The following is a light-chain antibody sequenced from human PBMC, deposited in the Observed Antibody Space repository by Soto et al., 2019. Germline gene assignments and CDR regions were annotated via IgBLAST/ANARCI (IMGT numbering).Light chain of an antibody. CDR2: GVS. J-gene: IGLJ3*02. CDR3: SSFTSSSTRV. V-gene: IGLV2-14*03. Sequence: QSALTQPASVPGSPGQSITISCTGSSSDVGGYNSVSWYQQHPDKAPKVIIFGVSGRPSGVSSRFSGSKSGNTASLTISGLQPEDEADYYCSSFTSSSTRVFGGGTKLTVL. CDR1: SSDVGGYNS.